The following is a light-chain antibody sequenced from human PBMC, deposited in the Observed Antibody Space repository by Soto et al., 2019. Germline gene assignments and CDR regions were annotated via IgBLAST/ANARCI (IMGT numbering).Light chain of an antibody. CDR1: QSVSSY. J-gene: IGKJ4*01. V-gene: IGKV3-11*01. Sequence: EFVLTRSPGTLSLSPGERATLSCMASQSVSSYLAWYQQKPGQAPRLLIYDASNRATGIPARFSGSGSGTDFTLTISSLEPEDFAVYYCQQRSNWPLTFGGGTKVDIK. CDR2: DAS. CDR3: QQRSNWPLT.